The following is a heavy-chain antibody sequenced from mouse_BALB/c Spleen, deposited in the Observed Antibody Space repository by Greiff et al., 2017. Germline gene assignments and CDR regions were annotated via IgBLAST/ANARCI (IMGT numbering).Heavy chain of an antibody. J-gene: IGHJ3*01. CDR1: GYSITSDYA. D-gene: IGHD1-2*01. V-gene: IGHV3-2*02. CDR3: ARGIYYGPAWFAY. Sequence: EVKLEESGPGLVKPSQSLSLTCTVTGYSITSDYAWNWIRQFPGNKLEWMGYISYSGSTSYNPSLKSRISITRDTSKNQFFLQLNSVTTEDTATYYCARGIYYGPAWFAYWGQGTLVTVSA. CDR2: ISYSGST.